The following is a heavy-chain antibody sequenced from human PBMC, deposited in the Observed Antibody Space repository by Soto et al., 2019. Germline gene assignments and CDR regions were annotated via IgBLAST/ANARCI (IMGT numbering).Heavy chain of an antibody. CDR1: GTSFTTYY. CDR2: IFYSGHL. Sequence: ASQTLSLTCSVSGTSFTTYYWSWIRQPPGKGLEWIGYIFYSGHLKYNPSLKSRVTMSVDTSKNQVSLKLTSVTAAVTAVYYCAREKITGVFDYWGQGTLVTVSS. J-gene: IGHJ4*02. V-gene: IGHV4-59*12. CDR3: AREKITGVFDY. D-gene: IGHD3-10*01.